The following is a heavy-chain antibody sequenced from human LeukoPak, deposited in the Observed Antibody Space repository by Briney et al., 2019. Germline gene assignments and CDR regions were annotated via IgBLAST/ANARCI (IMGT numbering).Heavy chain of an antibody. Sequence: PGGSLRPSCSASGFTFSSYAMHWVRQAPGKGLEWVAIISYDGGNKYYADSVKGRFTISRDNSKNTLYLQMNSLRAEDTAVYYCARDIGRFGELSPIDYWGQGTLVTVSS. CDR3: ARDIGRFGELSPIDY. V-gene: IGHV3-30-3*01. D-gene: IGHD3-10*01. CDR1: GFTFSSYA. CDR2: ISYDGGNK. J-gene: IGHJ4*02.